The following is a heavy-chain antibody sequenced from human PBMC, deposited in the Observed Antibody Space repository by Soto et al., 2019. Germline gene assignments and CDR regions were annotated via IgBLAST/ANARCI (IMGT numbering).Heavy chain of an antibody. CDR3: AKDIAAYDSTFDY. CDR1: GFTFDDYA. J-gene: IGHJ4*02. V-gene: IGHV3-9*01. CDR2: ISWNSGSI. D-gene: IGHD3-9*01. Sequence: GGSLRLSCAASGFTFDDYAMHWVRQAPGKGLEWVSGISWNSGSIGYADSVKGRFTISRDNAKNSLYLQMNSLRAEDTALYYCAKDIAAYDSTFDYWGQGTLVTVS.